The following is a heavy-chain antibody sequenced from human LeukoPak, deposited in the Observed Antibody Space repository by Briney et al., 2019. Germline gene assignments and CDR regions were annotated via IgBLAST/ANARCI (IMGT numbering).Heavy chain of an antibody. V-gene: IGHV3-21*01. J-gene: IGHJ3*02. CDR1: GFTFSSYG. Sequence: PGGSLRLSCAASGFTFSSYGMHWVRQAPGKGLEWVSSISSSSSYIYYADSVKGRFTISRDNAKNSLYLQMNSLRAEDTAVYYCATRDIVGAFLFADAFDIWGQGTMVTVSS. CDR2: ISSSSSYI. D-gene: IGHD1-26*01. CDR3: ATRDIVGAFLFADAFDI.